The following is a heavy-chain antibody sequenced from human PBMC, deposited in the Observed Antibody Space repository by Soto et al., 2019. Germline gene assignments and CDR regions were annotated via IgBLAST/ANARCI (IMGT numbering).Heavy chain of an antibody. CDR2: IYYSGST. J-gene: IGHJ4*02. D-gene: IGHD6-13*01. Sequence: SETLSLTCTVSGGSIGSYYWSWIRQPPGKGLEWIGYIYYSGSTNYNPSLKSRVTISVDTSKNQFSLKLSSVTAADTAVYYCARVMKLAAAGFFDYWGQGTLVTVSS. CDR1: GGSIGSYY. CDR3: ARVMKLAAAGFFDY. V-gene: IGHV4-59*01.